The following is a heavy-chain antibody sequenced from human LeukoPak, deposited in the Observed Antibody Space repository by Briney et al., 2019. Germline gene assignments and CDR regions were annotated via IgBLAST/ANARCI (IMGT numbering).Heavy chain of an antibody. J-gene: IGHJ4*02. D-gene: IGHD6-19*01. Sequence: SETLSLTCTVSGGSISSGGYYWSWIRQHPGKGLEWIGYIYYSRSTYYNPSLKSRVTISVDTSKNQFSLKLSSVTAADTAVYYCARQPVSSGWYQHSRALDYWGQGTLVTVSS. CDR1: GGSISSGGYY. CDR2: IYYSRST. V-gene: IGHV4-31*03. CDR3: ARQPVSSGWYQHSRALDY.